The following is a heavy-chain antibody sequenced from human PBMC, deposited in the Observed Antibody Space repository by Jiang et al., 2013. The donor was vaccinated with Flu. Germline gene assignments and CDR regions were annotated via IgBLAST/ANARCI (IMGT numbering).Heavy chain of an antibody. V-gene: IGHV3-23*01. CDR3: AKLYYSGSGSSTLGSGMDV. Sequence: GLEQPGGSLRLSCAASGFILSNYAITWVRQAPGKGLEWVSSVIGSGGSTYHADSVKGRFTISRDNANNTVYLHLNRLRAEDTAVYYCAKLYYSGSGSSTLGSGMDVWGQGTTVSVS. J-gene: IGHJ6*02. D-gene: IGHD3-10*01. CDR2: VIGSGGST. CDR1: GFILSNYA.